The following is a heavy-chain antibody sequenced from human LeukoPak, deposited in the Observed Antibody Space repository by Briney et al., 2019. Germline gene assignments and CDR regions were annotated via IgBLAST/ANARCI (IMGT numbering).Heavy chain of an antibody. V-gene: IGHV4-59*12. CDR1: GGYISSYY. D-gene: IGHD4-17*01. Sequence: PSETLSLTCSVSGGYISSYYWSWIRQPPGKGLEWIGIINYSGSTKYNPSLKSRVSISVDTSKNQFSLKLSSVTAADTAVYYCARAGMTTVTDFDYWGQGTLVTVSS. CDR2: INYSGST. CDR3: ARAGMTTVTDFDY. J-gene: IGHJ4*02.